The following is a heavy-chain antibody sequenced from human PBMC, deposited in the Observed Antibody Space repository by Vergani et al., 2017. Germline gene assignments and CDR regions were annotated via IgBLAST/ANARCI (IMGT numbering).Heavy chain of an antibody. CDR2: IDWYDDK. CDR1: GFSLSTSGMR. Sequence: QVTLKESGPALVKPTQTLTLTCTFSGFSLSTSGMRVSWIRQPPGKALEWLARIDWYDDKFYSTSLKTRLTISKDTSKNQVVLTMTNMDPVDTATYYCARSWGIAAADPYFDYWGQGTLVTVSS. D-gene: IGHD6-13*01. V-gene: IGHV2-70*04. J-gene: IGHJ4*02. CDR3: ARSWGIAAADPYFDY.